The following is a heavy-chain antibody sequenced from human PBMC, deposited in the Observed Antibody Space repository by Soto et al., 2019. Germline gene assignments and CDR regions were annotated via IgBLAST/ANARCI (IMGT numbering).Heavy chain of an antibody. CDR2: INSDGSDT. J-gene: IGHJ3*01. CDR1: GFTFSTFV. D-gene: IGHD5-12*01. Sequence: EVQLVESGGGLVQPGGSLRLSCAASGFTFSTFVMHWVRQAPGKGLVWVSRINSDGSDTRYADSVKGRFTISRDNARNTLDLQMSSLRAKDTAVYFCVRDRDGYNFWGQGTMVTVSS. V-gene: IGHV3-74*01. CDR3: VRDRDGYNF.